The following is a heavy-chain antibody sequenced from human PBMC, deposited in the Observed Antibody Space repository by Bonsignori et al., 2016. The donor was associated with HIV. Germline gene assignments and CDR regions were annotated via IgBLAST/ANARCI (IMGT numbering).Heavy chain of an antibody. Sequence: WVRQAPGQGLEWMGGIIPIFGTANYAQKFQGRVTITADESTSTAYMELSSLRSEDTAVYYCAREGGEVYYDFWSGYYRGFREDAFDIWGQGTMVTVSS. V-gene: IGHV1-69*01. D-gene: IGHD3-3*01. CDR2: IIPIFGTA. J-gene: IGHJ3*02. CDR3: AREGGEVYYDFWSGYYRGFREDAFDI.